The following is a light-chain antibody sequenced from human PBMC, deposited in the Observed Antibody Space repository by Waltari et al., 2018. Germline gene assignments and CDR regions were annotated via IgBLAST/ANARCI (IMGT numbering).Light chain of an antibody. V-gene: IGKV1-5*03. J-gene: IGKJ4*01. CDR3: QQYNSYSLLS. CDR1: QSISKW. Sequence: DIQMTPSPSTLSASVGDRVIFSCRASQSISKWLAWYQQKPGKAPKLLIYKASTLESGAPSRFSGSGSGTEVTLTISSLQPEDFATYYCQQYNSYSLLSFGGGTKVEIK. CDR2: KAS.